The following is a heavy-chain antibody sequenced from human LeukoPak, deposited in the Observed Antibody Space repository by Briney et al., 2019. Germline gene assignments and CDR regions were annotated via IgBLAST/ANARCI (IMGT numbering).Heavy chain of an antibody. V-gene: IGHV3-48*04. D-gene: IGHD6-13*01. CDR2: ISSSGSTR. Sequence: SGGSLRLSCAASGFTFSSYSMNWVRQAPGKGLEWVSYISSSGSTRYYADSVKGQFTISRDNAKKSVYLQMNSLRAEDTAVYYCARLDSSSWYFTFDYWGQGTLVTVSS. CDR3: ARLDSSSWYFTFDY. J-gene: IGHJ4*02. CDR1: GFTFSSYS.